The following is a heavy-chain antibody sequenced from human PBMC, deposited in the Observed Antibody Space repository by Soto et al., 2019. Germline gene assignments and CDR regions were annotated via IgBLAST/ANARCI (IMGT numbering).Heavy chain of an antibody. D-gene: IGHD1-1*01. CDR2: IIPILGIA. V-gene: IGHV1-69*02. CDR3: ARGGVSGFDY. J-gene: IGHJ4*02. CDR1: AGTFSSYS. Sequence: QVQLVQSGAEVKKPGSSVKVSCKASAGTFSSYSISWVRQAPGQGLEWMGRIIPILGIANYAQKFQGRVTITAYKSTSSAYMELSSLRAEDTAVYHCARGGVSGFDYWGQGTLVTVSS.